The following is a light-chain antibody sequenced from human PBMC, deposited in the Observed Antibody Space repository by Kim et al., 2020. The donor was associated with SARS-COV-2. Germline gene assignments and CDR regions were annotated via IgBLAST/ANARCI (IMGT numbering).Light chain of an antibody. V-gene: IGKV3-11*01. CDR3: QQRSNWPVT. CDR2: DAS. CDR1: QSVSSY. Sequence: SLSPGERATLSCRASQSVSSYLAWYQQTPGQAPRLLIYDASNRATGIPARFSGSGSGTDFTLTISSLEPEDFAVYYCQQRSNWPVTFGQGTKLEI. J-gene: IGKJ2*01.